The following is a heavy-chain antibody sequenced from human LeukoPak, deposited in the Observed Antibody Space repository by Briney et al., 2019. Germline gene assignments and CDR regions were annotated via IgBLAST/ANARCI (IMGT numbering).Heavy chain of an antibody. CDR3: AKHRENYGDSCLDDY. CDR2: ISYDGSNK. V-gene: IGHV3-30*18. CDR1: GFTFSSYG. J-gene: IGHJ4*02. Sequence: GGSLRLSCAASGFTFSSYGMHWVRQAPGKGLEWVAVISYDGSNKYYADSVKGRFTISRDNSKNTLYLQMNSLRAEDTAVYYCAKHRENYGDSCLDDYWGQGTLVTVSS. D-gene: IGHD4-17*01.